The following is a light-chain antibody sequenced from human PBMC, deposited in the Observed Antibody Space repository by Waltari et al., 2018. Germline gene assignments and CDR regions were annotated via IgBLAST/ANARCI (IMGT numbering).Light chain of an antibody. V-gene: IGLV1-40*01. J-gene: IGLJ3*02. CDR3: QSYDMRLSGVV. CDR2: NNY. Sequence: QSVLTQPPSVSAAPGQRVSISCTGNTSNIGGGYHVHWYQQIPGTAPQPLLYNNYNRTSGVPDRFSGSKSVTSASLAISGLQAEDEAHYYCQSYDMRLSGVVFGGGTKLTVL. CDR1: TSNIGGGYH.